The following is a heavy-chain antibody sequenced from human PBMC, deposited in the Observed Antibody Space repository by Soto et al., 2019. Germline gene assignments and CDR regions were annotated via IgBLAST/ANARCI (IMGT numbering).Heavy chain of an antibody. D-gene: IGHD7-27*01. CDR2: INPNSGGT. CDR3: ASSMGDWGRGGDAFDI. Sequence: ASVKVSCKASGYTFTGYYMHWVRQAPGQGLEWMGWINPNSGGTNYAQKFQGWVTMTRDTSISTAYMELSRLRSDDTAVYYCASSMGDWGRGGDAFDIWGQGTMVTVSS. V-gene: IGHV1-2*04. CDR1: GYTFTGYY. J-gene: IGHJ3*02.